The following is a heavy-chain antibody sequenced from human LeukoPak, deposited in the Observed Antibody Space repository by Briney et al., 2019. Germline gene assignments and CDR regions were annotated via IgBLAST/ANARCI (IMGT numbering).Heavy chain of an antibody. CDR3: ARLAVAARCFDY. Sequence: PSETLSLTCTVSGGSISSSSYYWGWIRQPPGKGLEWIGSIYYSGSTYYNPSLKSRVTISVDTSKNQFSLKLGSVTAADTAVYYCARLAVAARCFDYWGQGTLVTVSS. J-gene: IGHJ4*02. CDR2: IYYSGST. CDR1: GGSISSSSYY. D-gene: IGHD6-6*01. V-gene: IGHV4-39*01.